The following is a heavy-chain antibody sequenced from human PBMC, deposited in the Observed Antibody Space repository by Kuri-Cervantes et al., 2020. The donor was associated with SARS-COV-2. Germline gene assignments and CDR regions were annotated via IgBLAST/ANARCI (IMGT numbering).Heavy chain of an antibody. CDR1: GGSFSGYY. Sequence: SETLSLTCAVYGGSFSGYYWSWIRQPPGKGLEWIGEINHSGSTNYSPSLKSRVTISVDASKNQFSLRLSSVTAADTGVYYCARASITIYGVLIALFSSNAFGIWGQGTMVTVSS. J-gene: IGHJ3*02. CDR3: ARASITIYGVLIALFSSNAFGI. V-gene: IGHV4-34*01. CDR2: INHSGST. D-gene: IGHD3-3*01.